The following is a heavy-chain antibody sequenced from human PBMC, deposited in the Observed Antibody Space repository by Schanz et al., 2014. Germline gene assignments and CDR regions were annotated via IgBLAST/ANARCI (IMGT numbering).Heavy chain of an antibody. Sequence: QVHLVQSGAEVKRPGASVKVSCKASEYSFTSYSMHWVRQAPGQRLEWMGWINTGSDDTKYSQNFQGRVAITSDTSASTAYMELRSLRTDDTAVYYCARSAGRDFWSGYYTRFDYWGQGTLVTVSS. CDR2: INTGSDDT. J-gene: IGHJ4*02. CDR3: ARSAGRDFWSGYYTRFDY. V-gene: IGHV1-3*04. D-gene: IGHD3-3*01. CDR1: EYSFTSYS.